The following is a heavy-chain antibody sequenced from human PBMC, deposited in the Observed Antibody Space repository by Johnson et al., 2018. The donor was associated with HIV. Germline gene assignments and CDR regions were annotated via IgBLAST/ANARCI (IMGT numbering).Heavy chain of an antibody. J-gene: IGHJ3*02. CDR3: AREGTLGAFDI. CDR1: GFTFSSYA. CDR2: ISYDGSNK. Sequence: VQLVESGGGVVQPWRSLRLSCAASGFTFSSYAMHWVRQAPGKGLEWVAVISYDGSNKYYADSVKGRFTISRDNSKNTLYLQMNSLRAEDTAVYYCAREGTLGAFDIWGQGTMVTVSS. D-gene: IGHD1-1*01. V-gene: IGHV3-30-3*01.